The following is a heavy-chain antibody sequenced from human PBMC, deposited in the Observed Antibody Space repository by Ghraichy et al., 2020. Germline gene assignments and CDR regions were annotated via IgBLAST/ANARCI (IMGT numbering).Heavy chain of an antibody. V-gene: IGHV1-3*01. J-gene: IGHJ1*01. CDR2: INAGNGNT. D-gene: IGHD3-9*01. Sequence: ASVKVSCKASGYTFTSYAMHWVRQAPGQRLEWMGWINAGNGNTKYSQKFQGRVTITRDTSASTAYMELSSLISEDTAVYYCARGALSQNPHFQHWGQGTLVTVYS. CDR1: GYTFTSYA. CDR3: ARGALSQNPHFQH.